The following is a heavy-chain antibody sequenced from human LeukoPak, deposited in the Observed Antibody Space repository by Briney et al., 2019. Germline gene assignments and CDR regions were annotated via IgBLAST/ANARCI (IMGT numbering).Heavy chain of an antibody. Sequence: PGGSLRLSCAASGFTFSSYAMSWVRQAPGKGLEWVAGISPSGSNTYYADSVKGRFTISRDNSRNTLYVQMNSLRAEDTAVYYRANFERTVAGPYNWFDPWGQGTLVTVSS. V-gene: IGHV3-23*01. CDR3: ANFERTVAGPYNWFDP. CDR1: GFTFSSYA. J-gene: IGHJ5*02. D-gene: IGHD6-19*01. CDR2: ISPSGSNT.